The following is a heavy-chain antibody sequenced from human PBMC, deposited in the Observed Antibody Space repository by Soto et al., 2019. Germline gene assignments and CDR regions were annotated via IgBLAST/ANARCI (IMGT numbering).Heavy chain of an antibody. V-gene: IGHV3-23*01. Sequence: VELLESGGGLYQPGGSLRLSCVGSGFTFSDSGMGWVRQAPGKGLQWVSTIKNDGANKHYADSVKGRFSISRDNARNTLYLQINSLRADDTAIYFCVKEAGGPEAMCGHWGQGTQVIVST. CDR2: IKNDGANK. CDR3: VKEAGGPEAMCGH. J-gene: IGHJ4*02. CDR1: GFTFSDSG. D-gene: IGHD2-21*01.